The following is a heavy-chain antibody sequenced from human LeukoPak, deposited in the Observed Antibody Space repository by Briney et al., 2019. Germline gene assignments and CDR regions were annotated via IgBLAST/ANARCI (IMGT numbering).Heavy chain of an antibody. Sequence: PSETLSLTCTVSGGSISSYYWSWIRQPAGKGLEWIGRFYTSGSTNYNPSLKSRVTMSVDTSKNQFSLRLNSVTAADTAVYYCARGKGYCTSTSCGYCSGGSCYAIYYYYYMDVWGKGTTVTVSS. CDR2: FYTSGST. J-gene: IGHJ6*03. CDR3: ARGKGYCTSTSCGYCSGGSCYAIYYYYYMDV. D-gene: IGHD2-2*01. CDR1: GGSISSYY. V-gene: IGHV4-4*07.